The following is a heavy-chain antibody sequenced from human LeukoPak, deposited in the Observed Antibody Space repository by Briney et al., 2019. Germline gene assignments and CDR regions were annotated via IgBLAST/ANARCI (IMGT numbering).Heavy chain of an antibody. V-gene: IGHV4-34*01. CDR2: INHSGST. J-gene: IGHJ1*01. CDR3: ARGPVTDFQH. D-gene: IGHD3-10*01. CDR1: GGSFSGYY. Sequence: PSETLSLTCAVYGGSFSGYYWSWIRQPPGKGLEWIGEINHSGSTNYNPSLKSRVTISVDTSKNQFPLKLSSVTAADTAVYYCARGPVTDFQHWGQGTLVTVSS.